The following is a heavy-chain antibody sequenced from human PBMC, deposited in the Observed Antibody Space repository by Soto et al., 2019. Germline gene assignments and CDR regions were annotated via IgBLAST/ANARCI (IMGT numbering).Heavy chain of an antibody. CDR1: GGSISSYY. CDR2: IYYSGST. D-gene: IGHD6-13*01. Sequence: SETLSLTCTVSGGSISSYYWSWIRQPPGKGLEWIGYIYYSGSTNYNPSLKSRVTISVDTSRNQFSLKLSSVTAADTAVYYCARVIAAAGTVDYWGQGTLVTVSS. CDR3: ARVIAAAGTVDY. V-gene: IGHV4-59*01. J-gene: IGHJ4*02.